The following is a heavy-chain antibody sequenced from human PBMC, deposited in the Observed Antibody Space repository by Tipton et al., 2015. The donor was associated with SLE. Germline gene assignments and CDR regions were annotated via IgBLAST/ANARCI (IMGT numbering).Heavy chain of an antibody. V-gene: IGHV4-34*01. CDR1: GGSFSGYC. Sequence: TLSLTCAVYGGSFSGYCWSWTRQPPGKGLEWIGEINHSGSTNYNPSLKSRVTISVDTSKNQFSLKLSSVTAADTAVYYCARRHNSGYYWYGPFDVWGQGTMVTVSS. D-gene: IGHD3-22*01. CDR2: INHSGST. J-gene: IGHJ3*01. CDR3: ARRHNSGYYWYGPFDV.